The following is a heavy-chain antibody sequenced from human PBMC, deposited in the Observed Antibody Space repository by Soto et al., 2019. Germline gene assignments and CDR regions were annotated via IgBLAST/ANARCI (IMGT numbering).Heavy chain of an antibody. CDR1: GFTFNDYW. V-gene: IGHV3-74*01. J-gene: IGHJ4*02. D-gene: IGHD3-10*01. Sequence: DVQLVASGGGLVQPGGSLRLSCAASGFTFNDYWMHWVRQTPGEGLVWVSRVNGDGRITSYADSVKGRFTVSKDNAKNTLYLQMNSLRVEDTGIYYCARVAGGSGNFDFWGQGNLVTVSS. CDR3: ARVAGGSGNFDF. CDR2: VNGDGRIT.